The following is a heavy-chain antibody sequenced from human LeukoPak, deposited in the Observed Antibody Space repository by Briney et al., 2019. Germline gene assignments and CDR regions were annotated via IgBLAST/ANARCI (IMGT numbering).Heavy chain of an antibody. V-gene: IGHV4-34*01. Sequence: SETLSLTCAVYGGSFSGYYWSWIRQPPGKGLEWIGEINHSGSTNYNPSLKSQVTISVDTSKNQFSLKLSSVTAADTAVYYCARAAAGKYRGSSARGGDYYYYMDDWGKGTTVTVSS. CDR1: GGSFSGYY. J-gene: IGHJ6*03. CDR3: ARAAAGKYRGSSARGGDYYYYMDD. CDR2: INHSGST. D-gene: IGHD1-26*01.